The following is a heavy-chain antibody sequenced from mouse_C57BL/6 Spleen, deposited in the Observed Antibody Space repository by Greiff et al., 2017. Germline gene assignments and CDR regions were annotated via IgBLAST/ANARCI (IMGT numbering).Heavy chain of an antibody. CDR3: ARGDSSGSTFDY. Sequence: QVQLQQPGAELVMPGASVKLSCKASGYTFTSYWMHWVKQRPGQGLEWIGEIDPSDSYTNYNQKFKGKSTLTVDKSSSTAYMQLSSLTSEDSAVYYCARGDSSGSTFDYCGQGTTLTVSS. J-gene: IGHJ2*01. V-gene: IGHV1-69*01. CDR2: IDPSDSYT. D-gene: IGHD3-2*02. CDR1: GYTFTSYW.